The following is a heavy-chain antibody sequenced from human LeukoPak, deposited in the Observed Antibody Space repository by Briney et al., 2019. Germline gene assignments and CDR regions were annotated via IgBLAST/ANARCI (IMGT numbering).Heavy chain of an antibody. CDR2: INAGNGNT. V-gene: IGHV1-3*01. Sequence: ASVKVSCKASGYTFTSYAMHWVRQAPGQRLEWMGWINAGNGNTKYSQKFQGRVTITRDTSASTAYMELRSLRSDDTAVYYCARDRGEQQLFSYYYYYMDVWGKGTTVTVSS. CDR1: GYTFTSYA. CDR3: ARDRGEQQLFSYYYYYMDV. D-gene: IGHD6-13*01. J-gene: IGHJ6*03.